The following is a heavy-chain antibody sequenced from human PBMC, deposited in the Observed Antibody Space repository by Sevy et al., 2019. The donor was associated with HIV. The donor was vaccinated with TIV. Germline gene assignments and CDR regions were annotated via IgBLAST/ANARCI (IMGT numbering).Heavy chain of an antibody. Sequence: ASVKVSCKASGYTFTSYGISWVRQAPGQGLEWMGWISAYNGNTNYAQKLQGRVTMTTDTSRSTAYMELRSLRSDDTAVYYCARSRGYSSSWYGGGLYYFDYWGQGTLVTVSS. D-gene: IGHD6-13*01. CDR1: GYTFTSYG. CDR2: ISAYNGNT. V-gene: IGHV1-18*04. CDR3: ARSRGYSSSWYGGGLYYFDY. J-gene: IGHJ4*02.